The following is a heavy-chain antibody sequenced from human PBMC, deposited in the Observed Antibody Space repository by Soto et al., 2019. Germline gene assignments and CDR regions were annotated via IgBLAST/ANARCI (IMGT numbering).Heavy chain of an antibody. D-gene: IGHD3-3*01. J-gene: IGHJ4*02. Sequence: ASVKVSCKASGYTFTSYGISWVRQAPGQGLEWMGWISAYYGNTNYAQKLQGRVTMTTDTSTSTAYMELRSLRSDDTAVYYCARVGFTYYDFWSGYQHFDDWGQGTLVTVAS. CDR3: ARVGFTYYDFWSGYQHFDD. V-gene: IGHV1-18*01. CDR2: ISAYYGNT. CDR1: GYTFTSYG.